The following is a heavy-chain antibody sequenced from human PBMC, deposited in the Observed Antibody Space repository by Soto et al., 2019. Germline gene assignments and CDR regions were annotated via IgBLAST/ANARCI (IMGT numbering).Heavy chain of an antibody. CDR3: ARTEKYYYDSSGVYAFDI. CDR2: IYYSGST. CDR1: GGSISTSSYY. V-gene: IGHV4-39*07. Sequence: PSETLSLTCTVSGGSISTSSYYWGWIRQPPGKGLEWIGSIYYSGSTYYNPSLKSRVTISVDTSKNQFSLKLSSVTAADTAVYYCARTEKYYYDSSGVYAFDIWGQGTMVTVSS. J-gene: IGHJ3*02. D-gene: IGHD3-22*01.